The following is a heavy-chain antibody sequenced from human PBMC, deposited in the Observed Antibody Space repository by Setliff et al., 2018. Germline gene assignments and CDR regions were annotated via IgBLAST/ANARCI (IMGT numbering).Heavy chain of an antibody. V-gene: IGHV1-18*01. J-gene: IGHJ6*03. D-gene: IGHD4-4*01. Sequence: ASVKVSCKASGYTFSSYAMGWMRQAPGQRLEWMGWISAYNGNTNYAQKLQGRFTVSRDNVKNSLYLQMSSLRAEDTAVYYCAKPTTVTTTHYYYYMDVWGKGTTVTVSS. CDR1: GYTFSSYA. CDR2: ISAYNGNT. CDR3: AKPTTVTTTHYYYYMDV.